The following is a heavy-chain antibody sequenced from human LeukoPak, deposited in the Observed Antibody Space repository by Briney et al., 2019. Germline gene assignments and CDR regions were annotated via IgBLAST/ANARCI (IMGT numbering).Heavy chain of an antibody. J-gene: IGHJ3*02. V-gene: IGHV1-69*04. CDR2: IIPILGIA. CDR3: ARLTDSEDAFDI. D-gene: IGHD3-22*01. CDR1: GGTFSSYA. Sequence: ASVKVSCKASGGTFSSYAISWVRQAPGQGLEWMGRIIPILGIANYAQKFQGRVTITADKSTSTAYMELSSLRSEDTAVYYCARLTDSEDAFDIWGQGIMVTVSS.